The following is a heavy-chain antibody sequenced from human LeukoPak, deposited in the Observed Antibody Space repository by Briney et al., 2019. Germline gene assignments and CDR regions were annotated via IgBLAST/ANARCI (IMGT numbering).Heavy chain of an antibody. CDR2: ISSSSSYI. CDR3: ARDEGYYYDSSGYYQSPYGMDV. D-gene: IGHD3-22*01. Sequence: PGGSLRLSCAASGFTFSSYAMSWVRQAPGKGLEWVSSISSSSSYIYYADSVKGRFTISRDNAKNSLYLQMNSLRAEDTAVYYCARDEGYYYDSSGYYQSPYGMDVWGQGTTVTVSS. CDR1: GFTFSSYA. V-gene: IGHV3-21*01. J-gene: IGHJ6*02.